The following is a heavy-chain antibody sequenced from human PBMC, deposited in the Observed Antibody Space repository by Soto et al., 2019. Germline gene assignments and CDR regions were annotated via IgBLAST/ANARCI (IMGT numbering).Heavy chain of an antibody. J-gene: IGHJ4*02. CDR3: AKDYDFWSGLIDY. Sequence: EVQLLESGGGLVQPGGSLRLSCAASGFTFSSYAMSWVRQAPGKGLEWVSAISGSGGSTYYADSVKGRFTISRDNSKNTLYLQMNSLRVEDTAVYYCAKDYDFWSGLIDYWGQGTLVTVSS. V-gene: IGHV3-23*01. D-gene: IGHD3-3*01. CDR1: GFTFSSYA. CDR2: ISGSGGST.